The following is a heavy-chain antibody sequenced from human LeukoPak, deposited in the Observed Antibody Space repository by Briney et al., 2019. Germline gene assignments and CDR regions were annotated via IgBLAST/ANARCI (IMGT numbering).Heavy chain of an antibody. Sequence: ASVKVSCKASGYTFTGYYMHWVRQAPGQGLEWMGWINPNSGGTNYAQKFQGWVTMTRDTSISTAYMELSRLRSDDTAVYYCARGSPSFGDAFDIWGQGTMVTVSS. CDR1: GYTFTGYY. J-gene: IGHJ3*02. D-gene: IGHD3-16*01. CDR3: ARGSPSFGDAFDI. CDR2: INPNSGGT. V-gene: IGHV1-2*04.